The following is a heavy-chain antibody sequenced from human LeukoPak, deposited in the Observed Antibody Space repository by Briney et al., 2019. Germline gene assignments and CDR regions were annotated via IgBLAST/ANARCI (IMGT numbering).Heavy chain of an antibody. V-gene: IGHV3-49*03. CDR1: GFTFGDYG. CDR2: IRSKAYGGTT. Sequence: GGSLRLSCTASGFTFGDYGMSWFRQAPGKGLEWVGFIRSKAYGGTTEYAASVKGRFTISRDDSQSVADLQMNNLKTADTAVYYCSRNGGHNPGDYWGQGTLVTVSS. D-gene: IGHD2-8*01. CDR3: SRNGGHNPGDY. J-gene: IGHJ4*02.